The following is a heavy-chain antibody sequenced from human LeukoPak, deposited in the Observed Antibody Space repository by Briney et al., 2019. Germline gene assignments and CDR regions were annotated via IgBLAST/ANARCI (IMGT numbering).Heavy chain of an antibody. Sequence: PSETLSLTCTVSGGSFSSSSYYWGWIRQPPGKGLEWIGYIYYSGSTNYNPSLKSRVTISVDTSKNQFSLKLSSVTAADTAVYYCASYMTTVTTQGWFDPWGQGTLVTVSS. CDR3: ASYMTTVTTQGWFDP. CDR2: IYYSGST. V-gene: IGHV4-61*01. J-gene: IGHJ5*02. D-gene: IGHD4-17*01. CDR1: GGSFSSSSYY.